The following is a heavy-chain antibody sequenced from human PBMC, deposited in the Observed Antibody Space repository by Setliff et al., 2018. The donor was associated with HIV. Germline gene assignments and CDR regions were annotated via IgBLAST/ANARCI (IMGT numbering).Heavy chain of an antibody. Sequence: PGESLKISCKGSGYSFSTYWISWVRQMPGKGLEWMGIIYPGDSDTRYSPSFQGQVTISADKSISTAYLQWSSLKASNTAMYYCAGGVGAKKTGSLDYWGQGTLVTVSS. J-gene: IGHJ4*02. CDR2: IYPGDSDT. CDR1: GYSFSTYW. D-gene: IGHD1-26*01. CDR3: AGGVGAKKTGSLDY. V-gene: IGHV5-51*01.